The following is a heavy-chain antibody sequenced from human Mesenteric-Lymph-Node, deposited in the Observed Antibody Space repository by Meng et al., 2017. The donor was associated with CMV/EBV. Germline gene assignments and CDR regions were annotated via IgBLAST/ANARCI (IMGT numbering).Heavy chain of an antibody. CDR3: ARTGGYPNWFDA. Sequence: GESLKISCVVTGFTFGSRWMSWVRQSPVKGLEWVATIRDDGSQGFYVDSVKGRFTISRNNAKNSLYLEMNNLRVEDTAVYYCARTGGYPNWFDAWGQGSLVTVSS. J-gene: IGHJ5*02. CDR1: GFTFGSRW. D-gene: IGHD2-15*01. CDR2: IRDDGSQG. V-gene: IGHV3-7*03.